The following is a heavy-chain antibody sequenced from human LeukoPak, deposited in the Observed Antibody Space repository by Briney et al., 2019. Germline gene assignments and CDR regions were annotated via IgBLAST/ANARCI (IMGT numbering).Heavy chain of an antibody. CDR2: ISSSSSTI. CDR1: GFTFSSYS. D-gene: IGHD3-3*01. V-gene: IGHV3-48*01. Sequence: GGSLRLSCAASGFTFSSYSMNWVRQAPGKGLEWVSYISSSSSTIYYADSVKGRFTISRDNAKNSLYLQMNSLRAEDTAVYYCAREDQRYDFWGGYYDFDYWGQGTLVTVSS. CDR3: AREDQRYDFWGGYYDFDY. J-gene: IGHJ4*02.